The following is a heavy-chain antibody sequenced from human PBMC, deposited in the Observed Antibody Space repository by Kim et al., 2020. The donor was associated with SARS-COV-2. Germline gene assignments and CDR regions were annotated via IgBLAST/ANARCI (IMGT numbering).Heavy chain of an antibody. CDR1: GYTFTSYA. CDR3: ARDLIVFYGSGSDYYYYGMDV. V-gene: IGHV1-3*01. D-gene: IGHD3-10*01. CDR2: INAGNGNT. Sequence: ASVKVSCKASGYTFTSYAMHWVRQAPGQRLEWMGWINAGNGNTKYSQKFQGRVTITRDTSASTAHMELSSLRSEDTAVYYCARDLIVFYGSGSDYYYYGMDVWGQGTTVTVSS. J-gene: IGHJ6*02.